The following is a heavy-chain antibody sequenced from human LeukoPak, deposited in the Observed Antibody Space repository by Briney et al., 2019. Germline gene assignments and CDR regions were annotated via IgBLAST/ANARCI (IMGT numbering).Heavy chain of an antibody. J-gene: IGHJ4*02. Sequence: GASVKFSCKASGGTFSSYAISWVRQAGGQGLEWMGRIIPILGIAHYAQKFQRRVTITADKSTRTAYMELSSLRSEDTAVYYCARSKGIAARDYLDYWGQGTLVTVSS. CDR2: IIPILGIA. CDR1: GGTFSSYA. CDR3: ARSKGIAARDYLDY. D-gene: IGHD6-6*01. V-gene: IGHV1-69*04.